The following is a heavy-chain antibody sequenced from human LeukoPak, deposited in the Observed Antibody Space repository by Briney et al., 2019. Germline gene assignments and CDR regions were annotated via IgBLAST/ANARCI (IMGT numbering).Heavy chain of an antibody. V-gene: IGHV3-48*04. J-gene: IGHJ4*02. CDR1: GFTFSNTW. CDR2: ISSSSSII. Sequence: GGSLRLSCAASGFTFSNTWMTWVRQTPGRGLEWVSYISSSSSIIYYADSVKGRFTISRDNAKNSLYLQMNSLRAEDTAVYYCARGLLSGYENYFDYWGQGALVTVSS. CDR3: ARGLLSGYENYFDY. D-gene: IGHD5-12*01.